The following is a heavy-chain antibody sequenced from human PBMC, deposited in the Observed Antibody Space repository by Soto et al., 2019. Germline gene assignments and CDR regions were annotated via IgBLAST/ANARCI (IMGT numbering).Heavy chain of an antibody. CDR3: AKDQAYSYGSPHAFDI. J-gene: IGHJ3*02. D-gene: IGHD5-18*01. CDR1: GFTFSSYA. V-gene: IGHV3-23*01. CDR2: ISGSGGST. Sequence: EVQLLESGGGLVQPGGSLRLSCAASGFTFSSYAMSWVRQAPGKGLEWVSAISGSGGSTYYADSVKGRFTISRDNSKTTLYLQMNSLRAEDTAVYYCAKDQAYSYGSPHAFDIWGQGTMVTVSS.